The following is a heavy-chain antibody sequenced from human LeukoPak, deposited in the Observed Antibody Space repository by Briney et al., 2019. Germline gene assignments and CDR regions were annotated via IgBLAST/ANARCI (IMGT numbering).Heavy chain of an antibody. V-gene: IGHV3-53*01. CDR3: ARGDSYYYGSGTFQH. CDR1: GFTVSNNY. Sequence: GGSLRLSCAASGFTVSNNYMNWVRQAPGKGLEWVSVIYSDGSIYYADSVKGRFTISRDNSKNTLYLQMNSLRADDTAVYYCARGDSYYYGSGTFQHWGQGTPVTVSS. D-gene: IGHD3-10*01. J-gene: IGHJ1*01. CDR2: IYSDGSI.